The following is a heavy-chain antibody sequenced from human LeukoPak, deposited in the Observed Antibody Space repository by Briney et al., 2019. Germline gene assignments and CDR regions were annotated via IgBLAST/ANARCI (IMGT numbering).Heavy chain of an antibody. J-gene: IGHJ6*03. Sequence: GRSLRLSCAASGFTFSSYGMHWVRQAPGKGLEWVAVIWYDGSNKYYADSVKGRFTISRDNSKNTLYLQMNSLRAKDTAVYYCAREGGGSGSYYTIGYYYYYYYMDVWGKGTTVTVSS. CDR2: IWYDGSNK. CDR3: AREGGGSGSYYTIGYYYYYYYMDV. D-gene: IGHD3-10*01. CDR1: GFTFSSYG. V-gene: IGHV3-33*01.